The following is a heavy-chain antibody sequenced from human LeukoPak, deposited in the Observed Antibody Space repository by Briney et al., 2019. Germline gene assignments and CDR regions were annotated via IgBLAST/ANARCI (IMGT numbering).Heavy chain of an antibody. CDR1: GGSISSSSYY. D-gene: IGHD3-22*01. CDR2: IYYSGST. V-gene: IGHV4-39*07. J-gene: IGHJ4*02. Sequence: SETLSLTCTVSGGSISSSSYYWGWLRQPPGKGLEGLGSIYYSGSTYYNPSLKSRVTISVDTSKNQFSLKLSSVTAADTAVYYCARGSRYYDSSGYYAGGLRGGRLLFDYWGQGTLVTVSS. CDR3: ARGSRYYDSSGYYAGGLRGGRLLFDY.